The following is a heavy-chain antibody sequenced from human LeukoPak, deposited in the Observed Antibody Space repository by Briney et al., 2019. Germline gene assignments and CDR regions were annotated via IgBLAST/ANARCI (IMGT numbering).Heavy chain of an antibody. Sequence: GGSLRLSCAASGFGVSNNYMIWVRQAPGKGLEWVSLLYTGGETNYADSVKGRFTISRDNSKNTVSPQMNSLRAEDTAVYYCARGFAPAYNFGVFDGWGQGTLVTVS. V-gene: IGHV3-53*01. CDR2: LYTGGET. D-gene: IGHD5-18*01. CDR1: GFGVSNNY. J-gene: IGHJ4*02. CDR3: ARGFAPAYNFGVFDG.